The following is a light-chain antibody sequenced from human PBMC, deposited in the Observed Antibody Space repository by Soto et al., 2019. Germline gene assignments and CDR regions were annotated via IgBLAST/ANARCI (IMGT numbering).Light chain of an antibody. J-gene: IGKJ1*01. Sequence: EIVMTQSPVTLSVSPGERATLSCRASQSVRSNLAWYQQKPGQAPRLLIYGASTRATGIPARFSGSGSGTEFTLTISSLQSEDFAVYYCQQYNVWPPWTFGQGTKVDIK. CDR3: QQYNVWPPWT. CDR1: QSVRSN. CDR2: GAS. V-gene: IGKV3D-15*01.